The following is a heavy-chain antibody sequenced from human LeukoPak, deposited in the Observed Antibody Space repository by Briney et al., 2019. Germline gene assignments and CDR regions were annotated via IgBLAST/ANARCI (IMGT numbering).Heavy chain of an antibody. CDR2: IYYSGST. V-gene: IGHV4-39*07. Sequence: SETLSLTCTVSAGSISSSSYSWGWIRQPPGKGLEWIGSIYYSGSTYYNPSLKSRVTISVDTSKNQFSLKLSSVTAADTAVYYCARANLQYYYYMDVWGKGTTVTVSS. CDR1: AGSISSSSYS. CDR3: ARANLQYYYYMDV. J-gene: IGHJ6*03.